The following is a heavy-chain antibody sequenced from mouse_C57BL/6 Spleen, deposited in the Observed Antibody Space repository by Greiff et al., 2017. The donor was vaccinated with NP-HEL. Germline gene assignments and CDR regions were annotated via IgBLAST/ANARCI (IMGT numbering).Heavy chain of an antibody. V-gene: IGHV1-55*01. CDR2: IYPGSGST. J-gene: IGHJ4*01. CDR1: GYTFTSYW. CDR3: ARGYYGSSLYYAMDY. Sequence: QVQLQQSGAELVKPGASVKMSCKASGYTFTSYWITWVKQRPGQGLEWIGDIYPGSGSTNYNEKFKSKATLTVDTSSSTAYMQLSSLTSEDSAVYYCARGYYGSSLYYAMDYWGQGTSVTVSS. D-gene: IGHD1-1*01.